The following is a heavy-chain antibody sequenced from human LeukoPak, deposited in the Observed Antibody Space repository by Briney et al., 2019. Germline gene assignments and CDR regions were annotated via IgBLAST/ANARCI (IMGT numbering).Heavy chain of an antibody. V-gene: IGHV3-23*01. CDR3: TRDPIMGVPDYFDY. J-gene: IGHJ4*02. CDR1: GFTFDDYT. D-gene: IGHD1-26*01. Sequence: PGGSLRLSCAASGFTFDDYTMHWVRQAPGKGLEWVSTIGGRGGSTYYADSVRGRFTISRDNSRNTLYLQLNSLRAEDTAVYYCTRDPIMGVPDYFDYWGQGTLVAVSS. CDR2: IGGRGGST.